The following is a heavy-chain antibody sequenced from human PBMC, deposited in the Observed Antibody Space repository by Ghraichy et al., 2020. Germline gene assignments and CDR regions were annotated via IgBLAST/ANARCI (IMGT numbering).Heavy chain of an antibody. CDR1: GGSISSSSYY. D-gene: IGHD2-2*01. CDR3: ARSVVIPAHYYYYYYMDV. CDR2: IYYSGST. V-gene: IGHV4-39*01. Sequence: SQTLSLTCIVSGGSISSSSYYWGWIRQPPGKGLEWIGNIYYSGSTYYNPSLKSRVAISVDASKNQFSLNLNSVTAADTAVYYCARSVVIPAHYYYYYYMDVWGKGTTVTVS. J-gene: IGHJ6*03.